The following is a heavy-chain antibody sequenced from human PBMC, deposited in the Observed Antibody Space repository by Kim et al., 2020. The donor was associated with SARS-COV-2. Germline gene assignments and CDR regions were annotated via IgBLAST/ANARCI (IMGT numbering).Heavy chain of an antibody. CDR3: ATLHDYGELFDY. J-gene: IGHJ4*02. CDR1: GYTFTTYY. Sequence: ASVKVSCKASGYTFTTYYMHWVRQAPGQGLEWMGIINPSGGSTSYARKFQGRVTMTRDTSSSTVSMELSSLGSEDTAVYYCATLHDYGELFDYWGQGTLVTVSS. CDR2: INPSGGST. D-gene: IGHD4-17*01. V-gene: IGHV1-46*01.